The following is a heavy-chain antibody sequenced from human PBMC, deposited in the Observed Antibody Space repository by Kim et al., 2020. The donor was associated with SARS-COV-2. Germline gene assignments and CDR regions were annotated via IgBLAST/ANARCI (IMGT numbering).Heavy chain of an antibody. D-gene: IGHD4-17*01. CDR2: ISYDGSNK. J-gene: IGHJ4*02. CDR1: GFTFSSYA. Sequence: GGSLRLSCAASGFTFSSYAMHWVRQAPGKGLEWVAVISYDGSNKYYADSVKGRFTISRDNSKNTLYLQMNSLRAEDTAVYYCARGATTVSPDYWGQGTLVTVSS. CDR3: ARGATTVSPDY. V-gene: IGHV3-30*04.